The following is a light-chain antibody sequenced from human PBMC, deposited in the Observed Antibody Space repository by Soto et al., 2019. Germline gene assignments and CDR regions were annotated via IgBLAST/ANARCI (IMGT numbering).Light chain of an antibody. CDR3: SSYTRSSTYV. CDR2: DVT. CDR1: SSDVGGYHC. J-gene: IGLJ1*01. V-gene: IGLV2-14*01. Sequence: QSVLTQPASVSGSPGQSLTISCTGTSSDVGGYHCVSWYQQHPGKAPKLMIYDVTNRPSGVSNRFSGSKSGNTASLTISGLQAEDEADYYCSSYTRSSTYVFGTVTKVPVL.